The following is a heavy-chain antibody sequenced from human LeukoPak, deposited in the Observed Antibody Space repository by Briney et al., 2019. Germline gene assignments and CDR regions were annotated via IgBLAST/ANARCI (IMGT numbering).Heavy chain of an antibody. Sequence: ASVKVSCKASGYTFTSYYMHWVRQAPGQGLEWMGIIYPSTNSTSYAQKFQGRVTVTRDTSTSTVYMEPSSLRSEDTAVYYCARSKCGGDCYADNYYYYYMDVWGKGTTVTISS. CDR1: GYTFTSYY. V-gene: IGHV1-46*01. CDR3: ARSKCGGDCYADNYYYYYMDV. J-gene: IGHJ6*03. D-gene: IGHD2-21*02. CDR2: IYPSTNST.